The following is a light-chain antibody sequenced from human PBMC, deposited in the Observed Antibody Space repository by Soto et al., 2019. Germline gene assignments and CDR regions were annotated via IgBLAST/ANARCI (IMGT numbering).Light chain of an antibody. CDR3: QQRSNWLLT. V-gene: IGKV3-11*01. J-gene: IGKJ4*01. Sequence: EIVLTQSPATLSLSPGERATRSCRASQSVSSYLAWYQQKPGQAPRLLIYDASNRATGIPARFSGSGSGTDFTLTISSLEPEDFAVYYCQQRSNWLLTFGGGTQVEIK. CDR1: QSVSSY. CDR2: DAS.